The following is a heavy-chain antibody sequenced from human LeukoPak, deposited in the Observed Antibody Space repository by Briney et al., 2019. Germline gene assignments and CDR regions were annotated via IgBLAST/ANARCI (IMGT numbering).Heavy chain of an antibody. CDR1: GDSVSNNTAA. D-gene: IGHD2-8*01. CDR3: ARGRSCNSGVCFHFDN. J-gene: IGHJ4*02. CDR2: TYYRSKWSN. Sequence: SQTLSLTCAISGDSVSNNTAAWNWIRQSPSRGLEWLGRTYYRSKWSNDFAVSVKSRITINPDTSTNQFSLQLNSVTPEDTAVYYCARGRSCNSGVCFHFDNWGQGTLVTVSS. V-gene: IGHV6-1*01.